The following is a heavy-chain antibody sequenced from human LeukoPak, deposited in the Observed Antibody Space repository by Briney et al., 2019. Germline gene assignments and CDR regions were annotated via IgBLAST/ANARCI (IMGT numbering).Heavy chain of an antibody. CDR1: GYTFTSYD. CDR3: ARDARIAAAYQPVREDYMDV. D-gene: IGHD6-13*01. Sequence: GASVKVSCKASGYTFTSYDINWVRQATGQGLEWMGWMNPNSGNTGYAQKFQGRVTMTRNTSISTAYMELSSLRSEDTAVYYCARDARIAAAYQPVREDYMDVWGKGTTVTVSS. V-gene: IGHV1-8*01. CDR2: MNPNSGNT. J-gene: IGHJ6*03.